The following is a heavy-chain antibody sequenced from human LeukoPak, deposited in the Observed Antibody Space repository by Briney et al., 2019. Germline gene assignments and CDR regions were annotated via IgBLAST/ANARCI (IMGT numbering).Heavy chain of an antibody. Sequence: GRSLRLSCAASGFTFSSYGMHWVRQAPGKGLEWGAVISFDGSNKYYADSVKGRFTISRDNSKNTLYLQMNSLRAEDTAVYYCAKRVAGITMVRGALWFDPWGQGTLVTVSS. CDR2: ISFDGSNK. V-gene: IGHV3-30*18. CDR1: GFTFSSYG. D-gene: IGHD3-10*01. J-gene: IGHJ5*02. CDR3: AKRVAGITMVRGALWFDP.